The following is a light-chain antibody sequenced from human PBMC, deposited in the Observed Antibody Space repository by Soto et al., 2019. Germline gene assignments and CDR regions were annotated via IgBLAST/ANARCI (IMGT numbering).Light chain of an antibody. CDR3: QQYGSSPQT. V-gene: IGKV3-20*01. Sequence: EIVLTQSPGALSLSPGERATLSCRASPSVSGSNLAWYQQKPGQAPRLVIYGASSRATGIPDRFSGSGSGTDFTLTISRLEPEHFAVYYCQQYGSSPQTFGQRSKV. CDR1: PSVSGSN. CDR2: GAS. J-gene: IGKJ1*01.